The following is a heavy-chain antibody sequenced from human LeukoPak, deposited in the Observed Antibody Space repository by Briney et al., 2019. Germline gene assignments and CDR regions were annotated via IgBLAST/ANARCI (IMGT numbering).Heavy chain of an antibody. CDR3: ARWLRYNSGWGFDY. CDR1: GGSISSSSYY. CDR2: IYYSGTT. V-gene: IGHV4-39*07. J-gene: IGHJ4*02. Sequence: TSETLSLTCTVSGGSISSSSYYWGWIRQPPGKGLEWIGSIYYSGTTSYNPFLKSRVTISADTSKNQFSLKLSSVTAADTAVYYCARWLRYNSGWGFDYWGQGTQVTVSS. D-gene: IGHD6-19*01.